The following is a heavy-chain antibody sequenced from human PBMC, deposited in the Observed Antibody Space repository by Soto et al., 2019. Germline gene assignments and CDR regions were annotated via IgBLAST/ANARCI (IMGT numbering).Heavy chain of an antibody. CDR1: GFTFSSYA. CDR3: AKDSFEDYDTANDY. D-gene: IGHD3-22*01. V-gene: IGHV3-23*01. CDR2: ISGSGGST. Sequence: GGSLRLSCAASGFTFSSYAMSWVRQAPGKGLEWVSAISGSGGSTYYADSVKGRFTISRDNSKNTLYLQMNSLRAEDTAVYYWAKDSFEDYDTANDYWGHGTLVTGSS. J-gene: IGHJ4*01.